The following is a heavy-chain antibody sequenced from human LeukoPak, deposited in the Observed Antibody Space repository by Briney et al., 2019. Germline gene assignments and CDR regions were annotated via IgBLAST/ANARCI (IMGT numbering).Heavy chain of an antibody. J-gene: IGHJ4*02. CDR1: GFTVSSNY. V-gene: IGHV3-23*01. Sequence: PGGSLRLSCAASGFTVSSNYMSRARQAPGKGLEWVSVISGSDGSTYYADSVKGRFTISIDNSKNTLYLQMNSLRVEDTAMYYCAKLGITNYDFRSGYFDFWGQGTLVTVSS. CDR2: ISGSDGST. D-gene: IGHD3-3*01. CDR3: AKLGITNYDFRSGYFDF.